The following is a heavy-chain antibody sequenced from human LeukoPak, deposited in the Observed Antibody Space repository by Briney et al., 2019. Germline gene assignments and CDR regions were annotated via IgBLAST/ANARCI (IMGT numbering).Heavy chain of an antibody. CDR1: GFTFSSYA. J-gene: IGHJ4*02. D-gene: IGHD6-19*01. Sequence: GGSLRLSCAASGFTFSSYAMHWVRQAPGKGLEWVAVISYDGSNKYYADSVKGRFTISRDNSKNTLYLQMNSLRAEDTAVYYCARDHHSSGWSFDYWGQGTLVTVS. CDR3: ARDHHSSGWSFDY. V-gene: IGHV3-30*01. CDR2: ISYDGSNK.